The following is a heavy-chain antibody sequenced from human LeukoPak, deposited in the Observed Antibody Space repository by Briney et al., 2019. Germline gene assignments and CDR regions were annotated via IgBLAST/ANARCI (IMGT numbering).Heavy chain of an antibody. CDR3: AIINHPDARVC. J-gene: IGHJ4*02. Sequence: GESLKISCQGFGYPFTTSWIGWVRQLPGKGLEWTAIIYAGNSDAKYSPSFQGQVSISTDRSISTAYLHWSSLKASDTAIYYCAIINHPDARVCWGQGTLVTVSS. CDR2: IYAGNSDA. V-gene: IGHV5-51*01. CDR1: GYPFTTSW. D-gene: IGHD1-14*01.